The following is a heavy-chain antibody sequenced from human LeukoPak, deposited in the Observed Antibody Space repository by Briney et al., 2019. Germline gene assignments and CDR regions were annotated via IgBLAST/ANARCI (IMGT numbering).Heavy chain of an antibody. Sequence: GKSLRLSCAAYGFTFSNYAMHWVRQAPGKGLEWVSLISSGGNYEYYADSAKGRFTISRDNSKNTLYLQLNSLRAEDTAVYYCARDSTYYYDSGSSGPHDFDNWGQGTLVTVSS. D-gene: IGHD3-10*01. CDR1: GFTFSNYA. V-gene: IGHV3-30*01. J-gene: IGHJ4*02. CDR2: ISSGGNYE. CDR3: ARDSTYYYDSGSSGPHDFDN.